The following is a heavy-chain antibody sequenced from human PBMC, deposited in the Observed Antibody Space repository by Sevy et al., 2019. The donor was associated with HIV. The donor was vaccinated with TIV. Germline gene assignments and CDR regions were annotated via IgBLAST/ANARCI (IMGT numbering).Heavy chain of an antibody. Sequence: ASVKVSCKASGYTFTSYDINWVRQATGQGLEWMGWMNPNSGNTGYAQKFQGRVTMTRNTSISTAYTELSSLRSEDTAVYYCARARVVVGAIAFDIWGQGTMVTVSS. CDR1: GYTFTSYD. V-gene: IGHV1-8*01. D-gene: IGHD1-26*01. CDR3: ARARVVVGAIAFDI. J-gene: IGHJ3*02. CDR2: MNPNSGNT.